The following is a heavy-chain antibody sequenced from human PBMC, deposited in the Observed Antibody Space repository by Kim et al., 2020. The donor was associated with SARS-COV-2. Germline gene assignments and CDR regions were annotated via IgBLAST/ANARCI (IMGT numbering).Heavy chain of an antibody. V-gene: IGHV4-39*01. D-gene: IGHD6-13*01. Sequence: LKSRVTISVATSKNQLSLKLSSVTAADTAVYYCAREGYSSSWYKVGFDYWGQGTLVTVSS. J-gene: IGHJ4*02. CDR3: AREGYSSSWYKVGFDY.